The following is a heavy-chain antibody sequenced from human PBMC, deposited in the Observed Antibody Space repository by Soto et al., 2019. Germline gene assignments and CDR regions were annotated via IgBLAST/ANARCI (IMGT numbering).Heavy chain of an antibody. Sequence: GESLKISCKVSGYSFTTYWIGWVRQMPGKGLEWMGVIYPGDSDTRYSPSFQGKVTISADKSISTAYLQWSSLKASDTAIYYCARPYTMVDAFDIWGQGTMVTVSS. CDR3: ARPYTMVDAFDI. J-gene: IGHJ3*02. D-gene: IGHD3-10*01. V-gene: IGHV5-51*01. CDR1: GYSFTTYW. CDR2: IYPGDSDT.